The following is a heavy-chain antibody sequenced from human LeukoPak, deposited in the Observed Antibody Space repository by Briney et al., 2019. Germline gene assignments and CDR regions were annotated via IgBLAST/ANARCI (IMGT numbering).Heavy chain of an antibody. V-gene: IGHV1-18*01. Sequence: ASVKVSCKASGYTFTSYGISWVRQAPGQGLEWMGWISAYNGNTNYAQKLQGRVTMTTDTSTSTAYMELRSLRSDDTAVYYCARDRRVPYCSSTCCYLFDYWGQGTLVTVSS. J-gene: IGHJ4*02. CDR2: ISAYNGNT. CDR1: GYTFTSYG. D-gene: IGHD2-2*01. CDR3: ARDRRVPYCSSTCCYLFDY.